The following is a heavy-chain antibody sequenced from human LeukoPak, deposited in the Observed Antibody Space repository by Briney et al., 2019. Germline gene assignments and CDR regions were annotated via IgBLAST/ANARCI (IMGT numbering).Heavy chain of an antibody. CDR3: ARGGVDYYGSGTYYLMYYFDY. D-gene: IGHD3-10*01. V-gene: IGHV3-23*01. Sequence: GGSLRLSCAASGFTFSNYAMRWARQAPGKGLEWVSGISGSGDSTYYADSVKGRFTISRDDPHNTLYLQMNSLRAEDTAVYFCARGGVDYYGSGTYYLMYYFDYWGQGALVTVSS. CDR1: GFTFSNYA. CDR2: ISGSGDST. J-gene: IGHJ4*02.